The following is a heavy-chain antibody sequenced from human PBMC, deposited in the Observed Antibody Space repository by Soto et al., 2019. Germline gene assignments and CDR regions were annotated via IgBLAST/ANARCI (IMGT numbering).Heavy chain of an antibody. V-gene: IGHV4-30-2*01. CDR3: ARDGCSGGSCYSGGTDAFDI. Sequence: PSETLSLTCAVSGGSISSGGYSWSWIRQPPGKGLEWIGYIYHSGSTYYNPSLKSRVTISVDRSKNQFSLKLSSVTAADTAVYYCARDGCSGGSCYSGGTDAFDIWGQGTMVTVSS. J-gene: IGHJ3*02. D-gene: IGHD2-15*01. CDR2: IYHSGST. CDR1: GGSISSGGYS.